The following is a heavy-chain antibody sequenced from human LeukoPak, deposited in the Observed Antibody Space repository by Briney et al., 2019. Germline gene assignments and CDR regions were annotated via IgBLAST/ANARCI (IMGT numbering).Heavy chain of an antibody. V-gene: IGHV1-8*01. Sequence: ASVKVSCKASGYTSTSYDINWVRQATGQGLEWMGWMNPNSGNTGYAQKFQGRVTMTRNTSISTAYMELSSLRSEDTAVYYCARVSHFHGPHYCSSTSCSREWINWGQGTLVTVSS. D-gene: IGHD2-2*01. CDR1: GYTSTSYD. CDR3: ARVSHFHGPHYCSSTSCSREWIN. CDR2: MNPNSGNT. J-gene: IGHJ4*02.